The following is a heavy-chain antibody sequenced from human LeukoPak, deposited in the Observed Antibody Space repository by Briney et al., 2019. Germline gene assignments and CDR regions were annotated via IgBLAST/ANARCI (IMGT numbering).Heavy chain of an antibody. V-gene: IGHV4-4*07. Sequence: PSETLCLTCTDSGVSISSYYRSWIRHPAWKGLEWISHIYNSGSTNYNPSLKGRVTMSVATPKNQFSLHLSSVTAADTAVYYCARSAFLVTAPGLYYFDYWGQGTLVAVSS. CDR1: GVSISSYY. D-gene: IGHD6-13*01. CDR2: IYNSGST. J-gene: IGHJ4*02. CDR3: ARSAFLVTAPGLYYFDY.